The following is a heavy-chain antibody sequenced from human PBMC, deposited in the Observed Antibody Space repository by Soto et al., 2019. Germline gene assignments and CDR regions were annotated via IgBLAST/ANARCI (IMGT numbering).Heavy chain of an antibody. CDR3: ARGVPGYCSGGSCYSYADYWYFDL. CDR2: INHSGST. V-gene: IGHV4-34*01. CDR1: GGSFSGYY. J-gene: IGHJ2*01. D-gene: IGHD2-15*01. Sequence: PSETLSLTCAVYGGSFSGYYWSWIRQPPGKGLEWIGEINHSGSTNYNPSLKSRVTISVDTSKNQFSLKLSSVTAADTAVYYCARGVPGYCSGGSCYSYADYWYFDLWGRGTLVT.